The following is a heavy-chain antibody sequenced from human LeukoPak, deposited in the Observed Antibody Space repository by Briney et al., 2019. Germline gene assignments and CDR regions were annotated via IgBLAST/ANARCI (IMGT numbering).Heavy chain of an antibody. J-gene: IGHJ4*02. CDR1: GGSISSSSYY. D-gene: IGHD1-26*01. V-gene: IGHV4-39*07. CDR2: IYYSGST. CDR3: ARVAGSYPLSSFDY. Sequence: SETLSLTCTVSGGSISSSSYYWGWIRQPPGKGLEWIGSIYYSGSTYYNPSLKSRVTISVDTSKNQFSLKLSSVTAADMAVYYCARVAGSYPLSSFDYWGQGTLVTVSS.